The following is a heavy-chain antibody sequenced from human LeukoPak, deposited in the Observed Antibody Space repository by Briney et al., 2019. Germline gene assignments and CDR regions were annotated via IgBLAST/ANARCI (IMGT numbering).Heavy chain of an antibody. J-gene: IGHJ4*02. CDR2: INPNSGGT. Sequence: ASVKVSCKASGGTFSSYAISWVRQAPGQGLEWMGWINPNSGGTNYAQKFQGRVTMTRDTSISTAYMELSRLRSDDTAVYYCARGDLLVALLYYFDYWGQGTLVTVSS. CDR3: ARGDLLVALLYYFDY. V-gene: IGHV1-2*02. CDR1: GGTFSSYA. D-gene: IGHD5-12*01.